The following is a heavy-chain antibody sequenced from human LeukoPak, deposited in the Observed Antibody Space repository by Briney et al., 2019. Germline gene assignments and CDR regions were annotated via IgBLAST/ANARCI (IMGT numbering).Heavy chain of an antibody. CDR3: ARRAVADHAYNWFDP. CDR2: IYTSGST. CDR1: GGSISSYY. Sequence: PSETLSLTCTVSGGSISSYYWSWIRQPAGKGLEWIGHIYTSGSTNYNPSLKSRVTMSVDTSKNQFSLKLSSVTAADTAVYYCARRAVADHAYNWFDPWGQGTLVTVSS. D-gene: IGHD6-19*01. J-gene: IGHJ5*02. V-gene: IGHV4-4*07.